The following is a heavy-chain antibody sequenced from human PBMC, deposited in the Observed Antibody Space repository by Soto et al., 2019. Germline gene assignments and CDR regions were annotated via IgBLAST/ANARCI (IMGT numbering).Heavy chain of an antibody. CDR2: IIPIFGTA. CDR1: GGTVSSYA. D-gene: IGHD2-21*01. Sequence: QVQLVQSGAEVKKPGSSVKVSCKASGGTVSSYAISWVRQAPGQGLEWMGGIIPIFGTANYAQKFQGRVTITADESTSTAYMELSSLRSEDTAVYYCAREGAGGRIFWHENYFDYWGQGTLVTVSS. J-gene: IGHJ4*02. V-gene: IGHV1-69*12. CDR3: AREGAGGRIFWHENYFDY.